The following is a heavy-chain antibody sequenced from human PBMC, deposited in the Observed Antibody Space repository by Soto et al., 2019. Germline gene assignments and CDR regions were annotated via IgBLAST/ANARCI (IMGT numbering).Heavy chain of an antibody. CDR1: GLTFDDYA. J-gene: IGHJ1*01. CDR2: INWNSGSI. D-gene: IGHD6-13*01. V-gene: IGHV3-9*01. Sequence: EVQLVESGGGLVQPGRSLRLSCAASGLTFDDYAMHCVRQVPGKGLEWVSGINWNSGSIGYGDSVQGRFAISRDNAKNSLHLQINSLSAEDTASYYCVKDESINWYSGHFRHWGQGTLVTVSS. CDR3: VKDESINWYSGHFRH.